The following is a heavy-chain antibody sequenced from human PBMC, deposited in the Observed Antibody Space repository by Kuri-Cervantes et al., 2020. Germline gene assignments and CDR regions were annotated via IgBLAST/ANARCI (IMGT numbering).Heavy chain of an antibody. CDR1: GFTLNRYG. CDR3: ARGLGMDTAMVTWFNYYYYGMDV. CDR2: ISYDGSNK. Sequence: LSLTCAASGFTLNRYGMHWVRQAPGKGLEWVAVISYDGSNKYYADSVKGRFTISRDNSKNTLYLQMNSLRAEDTAVYYCARGLGMDTAMVTWFNYYYYGMDVWGQGTTVTVSS. V-gene: IGHV3-30*19. J-gene: IGHJ6*02. D-gene: IGHD5-18*01.